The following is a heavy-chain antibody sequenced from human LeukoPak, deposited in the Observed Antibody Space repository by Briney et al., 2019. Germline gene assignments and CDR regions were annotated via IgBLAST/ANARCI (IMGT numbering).Heavy chain of an antibody. V-gene: IGHV3-15*07. CDR2: IKSKTDGGTT. J-gene: IGHJ4*02. CDR3: TISYYYGSGSFDY. Sequence: GGSLRLSCAASGFTFSNAWMNWVRQAPGKGLEWVGRIKSKTDGGTTDYAAPVKGRFIISRDDSKNTLYLQMNSLKTEDTAVYYCTISYYYGSGSFDYWGQGTLVTVSS. CDR1: GFTFSNAW. D-gene: IGHD3-10*01.